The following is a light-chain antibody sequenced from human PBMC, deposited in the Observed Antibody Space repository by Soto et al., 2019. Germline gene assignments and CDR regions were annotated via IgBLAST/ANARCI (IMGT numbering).Light chain of an antibody. CDR2: GNS. CDR1: SSNIGAGYD. J-gene: IGLJ3*02. Sequence: QSVLTQPPSVSGAPGQRVTISCPGSSSNIGAGYDVHWYQQLPGTAPKLLIYGNSNRPSGVPDRFSGSKSGTSASLAITGLQAEDEADYYCQSYDSSLSGGVFGGGTQLTVL. CDR3: QSYDSSLSGGV. V-gene: IGLV1-40*01.